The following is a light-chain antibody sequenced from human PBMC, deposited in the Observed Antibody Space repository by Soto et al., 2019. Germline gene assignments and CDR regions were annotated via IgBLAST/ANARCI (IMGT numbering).Light chain of an antibody. J-gene: IGKJ1*01. CDR1: QSVSGTF. CDR2: GAS. V-gene: IGKV3-20*01. CDR3: QVYNSSPWT. Sequence: EIVLTKSPGTLYLSPGERATLSCWASQSVSGTFLAWYQVKPGQAPSLVVYGASTRASAFPDMFSGSGSGTDFTLTSSRLEPEDFAMYYFQVYNSSPWTFGQATKVEIK.